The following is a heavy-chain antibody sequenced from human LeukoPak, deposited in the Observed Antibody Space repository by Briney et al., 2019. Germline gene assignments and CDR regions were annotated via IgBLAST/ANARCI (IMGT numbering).Heavy chain of an antibody. CDR1: GFTFNNYA. Sequence: GGSLRLSCAASGFTFNNYAMSWVRQAPGKGLEWVSAISGSGDSTYYADSVKGRFTISRDNSKNTLYLQMNSLRAEDTAVYYCAKSTGTSTSNWFDPWGQGTLVTVSS. CDR3: AKSTGTSTSNWFDP. D-gene: IGHD1-1*01. J-gene: IGHJ5*02. CDR2: ISGSGDST. V-gene: IGHV3-23*01.